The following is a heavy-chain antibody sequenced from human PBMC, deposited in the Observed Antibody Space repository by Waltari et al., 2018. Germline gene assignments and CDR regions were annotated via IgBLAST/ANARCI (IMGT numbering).Heavy chain of an antibody. Sequence: EVQLVESGGGLVQPGGSLRLSCAASGFTFSSYSMNWVRQAQGKGLEWVSYISSSSSTIYYADSVKGRFTISRDNAKNSLYLQMNSLRAEDTAVYYCARAWGNYYDSSGSLPHYWGQGTLVTVSS. CDR2: ISSSSSTI. CDR3: ARAWGNYYDSSGSLPHY. D-gene: IGHD3-22*01. CDR1: GFTFSSYS. J-gene: IGHJ4*02. V-gene: IGHV3-48*01.